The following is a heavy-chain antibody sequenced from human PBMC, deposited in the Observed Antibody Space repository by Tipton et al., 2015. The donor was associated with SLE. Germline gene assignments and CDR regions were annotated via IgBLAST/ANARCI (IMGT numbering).Heavy chain of an antibody. V-gene: IGHV4-61*02. CDR1: GGSISSGGYY. Sequence: LRLSCTVSGGSISSGGYYWSWIRQPAGKGLEWIGRIYTSGSTNYNPSLKSRVTISVDTSKNQFSLKLSSVTAADTAVYYCARPAEAGGYFDYWGQGTLVTVSS. J-gene: IGHJ4*02. D-gene: IGHD6-19*01. CDR3: ARPAEAGGYFDY. CDR2: IYTSGST.